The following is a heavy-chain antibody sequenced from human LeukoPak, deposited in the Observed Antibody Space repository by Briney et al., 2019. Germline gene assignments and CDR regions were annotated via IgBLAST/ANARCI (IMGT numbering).Heavy chain of an antibody. CDR3: ARLAGASWFDP. V-gene: IGHV3-21*01. Sequence: KPGGSLRLSCAASGFTFSSYDMTWVRQAPGKGLEWVSSISSSSSYIYYADSVKGRFTISRDNAKNSLYLQMNSLRAEDTAVYYCARLAGASWFDPWGQGPLVTVSS. CDR1: GFTFSSYD. D-gene: IGHD3-10*01. J-gene: IGHJ5*02. CDR2: ISSSSSYI.